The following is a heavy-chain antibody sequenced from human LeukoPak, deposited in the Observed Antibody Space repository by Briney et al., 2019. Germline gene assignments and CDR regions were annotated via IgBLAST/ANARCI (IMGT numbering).Heavy chain of an antibody. CDR1: GGSITSRF. V-gene: IGHV4-59*11. Sequence: RPSETLSLTCTVSGGSITSRFWSWIRQPPGKGLEWIGYIYYSGSTNYNPSLKSRVTTSVDTSKNQFSLKLSSVTAADTAVYYCAREDCSRTSCYTYYFDHWGQGTLVTVSS. J-gene: IGHJ4*02. CDR2: IYYSGST. D-gene: IGHD2-2*01. CDR3: AREDCSRTSCYTYYFDH.